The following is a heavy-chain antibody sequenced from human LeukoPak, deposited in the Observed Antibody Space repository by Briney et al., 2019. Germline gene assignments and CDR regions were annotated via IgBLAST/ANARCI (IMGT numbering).Heavy chain of an antibody. J-gene: IGHJ4*02. CDR2: ISSDGSST. CDR1: GFIFPTYW. CDR3: ARDAYYYEK. D-gene: IGHD3-22*01. Sequence: GGSLRLSCAASGFIFPTYWMHWVRQAPGKGLVWVSRISSDGSSTDYADSVKGRFTISRDNARNTLYLQMNSLRAEDTAVYYCARDAYYYEKWGQGTLVTVSS. V-gene: IGHV3-74*01.